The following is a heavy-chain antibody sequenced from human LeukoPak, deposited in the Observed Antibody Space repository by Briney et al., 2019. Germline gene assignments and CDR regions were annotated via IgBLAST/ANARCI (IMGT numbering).Heavy chain of an antibody. D-gene: IGHD2-2*01. J-gene: IGHJ6*03. Sequence: PGGSLRLSCAASGFTFSIYAMSCVREAPGERLEWVSAISSSGGSTYYADSVTCRFTISRDNSKNSLYLQMNSLRAEDTAVYYCAREAVVPAAPHDHPYYYYYMDVWGKGTTVTVSS. CDR1: GFTFSIYA. CDR2: ISSSGGST. CDR3: AREAVVPAAPHDHPYYYYYMDV. V-gene: IGHV3-23*01.